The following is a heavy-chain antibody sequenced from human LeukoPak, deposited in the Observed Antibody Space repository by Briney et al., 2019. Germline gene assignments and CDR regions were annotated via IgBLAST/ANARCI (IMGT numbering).Heavy chain of an antibody. J-gene: IGHJ4*02. V-gene: IGHV3-20*04. D-gene: IGHD6-13*01. CDR1: GFTFADHG. CDR2: IKWDGGRT. CDR3: ARGSGSSWYFYFDY. Sequence: GGSLRLSCAASGFTFADHGMCWVRPAPRKGLWRGSGIKWDGGRTGYADSVKGRFTISRDNAKNSVYLQMNSLRAEDTALYYCARGSGSSWYFYFDYWGQGTLVTVSS.